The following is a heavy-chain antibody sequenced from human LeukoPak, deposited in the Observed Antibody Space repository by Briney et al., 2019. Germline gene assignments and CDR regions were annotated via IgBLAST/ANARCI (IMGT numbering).Heavy chain of an antibody. J-gene: IGHJ3*02. V-gene: IGHV3-30-3*01. CDR3: ARTRGYYGSGSYYNLGAFDI. D-gene: IGHD3-10*01. Sequence: GGSLRLSCAASGFTFSSYAMHWVRQAPGKGLEWVAVIPYDGSNKYYADSVKGRFTVSRDNSKNTLYLQMNSLRAEDTAVYYCARTRGYYGSGSYYNLGAFDIWGQGTMDTVSS. CDR2: IPYDGSNK. CDR1: GFTFSSYA.